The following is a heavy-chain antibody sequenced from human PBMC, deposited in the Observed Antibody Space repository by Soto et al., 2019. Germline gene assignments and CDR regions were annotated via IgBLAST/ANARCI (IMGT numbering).Heavy chain of an antibody. CDR1: GFSFDDYA. CDR2: ISWNGNSV. V-gene: IGHV3-9*01. Sequence: EVQLVESGGGLVQPGRSLRLSCVASGFSFDDYAMHWVRQAPGRGLEWLSGISWNGNSVHYVDSVKGRFTISRDNAKNSLYLQVNSLRSEDTALYYCAKDTGMIGPATGAFDIWGQGTMVTVSS. D-gene: IGHD1-1*01. CDR3: AKDTGMIGPATGAFDI. J-gene: IGHJ3*02.